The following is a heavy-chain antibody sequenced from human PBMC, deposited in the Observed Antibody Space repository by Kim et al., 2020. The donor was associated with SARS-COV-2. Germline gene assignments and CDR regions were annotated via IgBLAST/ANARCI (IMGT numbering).Heavy chain of an antibody. CDR3: ATIFDY. D-gene: IGHD3-3*01. CDR2: IDGAGSGT. J-gene: IGHJ4*02. V-gene: IGHV3-74*01. Sequence: GGSLRLSCAASGFTFNTFSYYWMHWVRQVPGKGLVWVSRIDGAGSGTSYADSVKGRFTISRDNAKNTVSLQMNSLRHEDTAVYYCATIFDYWGQGILVTVSS. CDR1: GFTFNTFSYYW.